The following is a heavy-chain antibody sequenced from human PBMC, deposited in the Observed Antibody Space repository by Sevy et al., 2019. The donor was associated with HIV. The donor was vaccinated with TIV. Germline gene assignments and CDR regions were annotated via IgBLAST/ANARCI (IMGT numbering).Heavy chain of an antibody. CDR2: INPNSGGT. CDR1: GYTFTGYY. Sequence: GPVKVSCKASGYTFTGYYMHWVRQAPGQGLEWMGWINPNSGGTNYAQKFQGWVTMTRDTSISTAYMELSRLRSDDTAVYYCARAYSGSYLPWFDPWGQGTLVTVSS. D-gene: IGHD1-26*01. CDR3: ARAYSGSYLPWFDP. V-gene: IGHV1-2*04. J-gene: IGHJ5*02.